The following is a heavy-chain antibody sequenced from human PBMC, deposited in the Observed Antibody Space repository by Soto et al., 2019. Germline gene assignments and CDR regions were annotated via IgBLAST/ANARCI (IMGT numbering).Heavy chain of an antibody. D-gene: IGHD4-17*01. CDR3: VRDRVTVTGTKCFDS. Sequence: QVQLVQSGAEVKKPGASVKVSCKPSGYSSTTFGIIWVRQAPGQGLEWMGWMNSNSGMTNYAQKSQGRVTRTTDTFTRTAYMDLRSLTSDDTAVYFCVRDRVTVTGTKCFDSWGQGTLVTVSS. J-gene: IGHJ4*02. CDR1: GYSSTTFG. V-gene: IGHV1-18*01. CDR2: MNSNSGMT.